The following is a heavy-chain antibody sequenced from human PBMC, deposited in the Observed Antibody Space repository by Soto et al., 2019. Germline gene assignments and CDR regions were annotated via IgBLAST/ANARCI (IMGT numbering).Heavy chain of an antibody. J-gene: IGHJ4*02. CDR1: GFTFSSYD. D-gene: IGHD3-22*01. CDR3: ARAIGPTLFDY. V-gene: IGHV3-13*04. Sequence: VGSLRLSCSASGFTFSSYDMHWVRQGPGKGLEWVSAIGTAGDTNYAGSVKGRFTISRENAKNSLYLQMNSLRAGDTAIYFCARAIGPTLFDYWGQGTLVTVSS. CDR2: IGTAGDT.